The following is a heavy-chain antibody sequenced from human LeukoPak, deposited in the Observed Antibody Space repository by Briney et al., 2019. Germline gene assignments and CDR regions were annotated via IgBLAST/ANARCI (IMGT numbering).Heavy chain of an antibody. V-gene: IGHV3-23*01. CDR2: IMWGGRNT. D-gene: IGHD2-2*01. J-gene: IGHJ4*02. CDR1: EFTFSNYA. CDR3: AKRSGYFSTINCYHLYAY. Sequence: SGGSLRLSCAASEFTFSNYAMSWVRQARGKGLEWVSTIMWGGRNTLYADWVKGRFTIYRDNSKNTLYLQIDSLRAEDTALYYCAKRSGYFSTINCYHLYAYWGQGSLVTASS.